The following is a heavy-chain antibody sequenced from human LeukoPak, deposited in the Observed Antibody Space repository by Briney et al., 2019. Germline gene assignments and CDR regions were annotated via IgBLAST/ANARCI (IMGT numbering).Heavy chain of an antibody. CDR3: AGYDSSGYYYN. V-gene: IGHV3-7*03. CDR2: IKEDGSVR. CDR1: AFIFSGHW. Sequence: PGGSLRLSCEGSAFIFSGHWMNWVRQTPGKGLEWAASIKEDGSVRQYVDSVKGRFSISRDNTKGSLFLQLNSLRAEDTAVYYCAGYDSSGYYYNWGQGTLVTVSS. J-gene: IGHJ4*02. D-gene: IGHD3-22*01.